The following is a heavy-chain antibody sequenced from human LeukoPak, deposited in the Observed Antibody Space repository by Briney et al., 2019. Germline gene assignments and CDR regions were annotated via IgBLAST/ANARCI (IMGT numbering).Heavy chain of an antibody. CDR1: GFTVSSNY. Sequence: GGPLRLSCPVSGFTVSSNYMSWVRQAPGKGLEWASVIYSGGSTYNADSVKGRFTISRDNSKNTLYLQMNSLRAEDTAVYYCAKLREGNSHDAFDIWGQGTMVTVSS. CDR2: IYSGGST. V-gene: IGHV3-53*01. J-gene: IGHJ3*02. CDR3: AKLREGNSHDAFDI. D-gene: IGHD3-16*01.